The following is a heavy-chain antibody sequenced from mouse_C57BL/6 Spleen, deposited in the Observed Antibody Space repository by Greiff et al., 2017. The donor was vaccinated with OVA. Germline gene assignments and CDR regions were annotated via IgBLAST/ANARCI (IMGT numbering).Heavy chain of an antibody. J-gene: IGHJ4*01. V-gene: IGHV1-69*01. CDR2: IDPSDSYT. Sequence: QVQLQQPGAELVMPGASVKLSCKASGYTFTSYWMHWVKQRPGQGLEWIGEIDPSDSYTNYNQKFKGKSTLTVDKSSSTAYMQLSSLTSEDSAVYYCARDGSSYPHAMDYWGQGTSVTVSS. CDR1: GYTFTSYW. D-gene: IGHD1-1*01. CDR3: ARDGSSYPHAMDY.